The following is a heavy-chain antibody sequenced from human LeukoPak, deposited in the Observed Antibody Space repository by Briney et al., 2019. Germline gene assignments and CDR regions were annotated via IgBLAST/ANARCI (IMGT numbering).Heavy chain of an antibody. V-gene: IGHV3-30*02. J-gene: IGHJ4*02. CDR2: TRSDGSGE. Sequence: AGSLRLSCVASGFIFSTYGMHWVRQAPGKGLEWVAFTRSDGSGEYYTDSMKGRFTISRDNSKNTLYLQMNSLRVEDTAVYYCGKHDSASDYWGQGTLVTVSS. D-gene: IGHD1-26*01. CDR1: GFIFSTYG. CDR3: GKHDSASDY.